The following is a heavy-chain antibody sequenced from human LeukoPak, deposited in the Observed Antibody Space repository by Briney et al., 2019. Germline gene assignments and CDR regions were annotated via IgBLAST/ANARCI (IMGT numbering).Heavy chain of an antibody. J-gene: IGHJ3*02. CDR3: ARLLDVFDI. V-gene: IGHV3-20*04. CDR1: GFTFDVFA. Sequence: GGPLRPSCAPSGFTFDVFAMGGVGQPPGKGLEWVSGINWNGGSTGYADSVKGRFTISRDNAKNSLYLQMNSLRAEDTALYYCARLLDVFDIWGQGTMVTVSS. CDR2: INWNGGST.